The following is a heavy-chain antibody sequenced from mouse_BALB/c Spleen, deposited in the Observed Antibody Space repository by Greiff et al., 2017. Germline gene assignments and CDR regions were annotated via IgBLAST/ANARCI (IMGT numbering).Heavy chain of an antibody. Sequence: VQLQQSGAELMKPGASVKISCKATGYTFSRYWIEWVKQRPGHGLEWIGEILPGSGSTNYNEKFKGKATFTADTSSNTAYMQLSSLTSEDSAVYYCARGLPPYYAMDYWGQGTSVTVSS. V-gene: IGHV1-9*01. CDR2: ILPGSGST. CDR1: GYTFSRYW. J-gene: IGHJ4*01. CDR3: ARGLPPYYAMDY.